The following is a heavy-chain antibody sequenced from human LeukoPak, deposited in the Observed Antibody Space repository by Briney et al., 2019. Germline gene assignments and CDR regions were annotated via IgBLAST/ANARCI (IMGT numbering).Heavy chain of an antibody. CDR1: GFSISNGYY. V-gene: IGHV3-30*03. J-gene: IGHJ4*02. Sequence: LSLTCTVSGFSISNGYYWGWVRQAPGKGLEWVAVISYDGDDQYYAHSVKGRFTISRDNSKNTLYLQMDSLISDDTAVYYCARAYHGDYYFDFWGQGTLVIVSS. CDR2: ISYDGDDQ. D-gene: IGHD3-10*01. CDR3: ARAYHGDYYFDF.